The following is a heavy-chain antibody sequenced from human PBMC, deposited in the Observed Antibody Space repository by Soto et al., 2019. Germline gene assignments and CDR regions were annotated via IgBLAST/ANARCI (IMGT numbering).Heavy chain of an antibody. CDR3: AKGSSRDSSA. CDR1: GVTFTTNA. J-gene: IGHJ4*02. V-gene: IGHV3-23*01. D-gene: IGHD2-15*01. CDR2: ISGDDGSG. Sequence: LGWCLRLCCAASGVTFTTNAVDWVRQAPGKGLEWVSFISGDDGSGNYADSVKGRFTISRDNPKNTLFLQLNSLRAEDMAVYYGAKGSSRDSSARGPGT.